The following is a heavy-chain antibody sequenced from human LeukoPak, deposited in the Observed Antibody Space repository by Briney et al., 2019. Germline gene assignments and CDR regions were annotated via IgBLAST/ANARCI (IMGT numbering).Heavy chain of an antibody. J-gene: IGHJ4*02. V-gene: IGHV4-59*01. CDR3: ARVSSGRTIGY. CDR2: IYYSGST. CDR1: GGSISSYY. Sequence: SETLSLTCTVSGGSISSYYWSWIRQLPGKGLEWIGYIYYSGSTNYNPSLKSRVTISVDTSKNQFSLKLSSVTAADTAVYYCARVSSGRTIGYWGQGTLVTVSS. D-gene: IGHD3-10*01.